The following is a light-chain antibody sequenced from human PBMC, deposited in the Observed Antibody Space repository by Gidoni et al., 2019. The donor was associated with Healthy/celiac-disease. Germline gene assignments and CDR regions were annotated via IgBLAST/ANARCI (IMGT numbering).Light chain of an antibody. CDR1: QRISSD. Sequence: DIQMSQSPSSLSASVGDSVTITCRASQRISSDLNSYQQKPGKAPKRLSYAASSLQSGVPSRVSGSGSGTDFTLTISSLQPEDVATYYCQQSYSTPPTFGQGTRLEIK. V-gene: IGKV1-39*01. CDR3: QQSYSTPPT. CDR2: AAS. J-gene: IGKJ5*01.